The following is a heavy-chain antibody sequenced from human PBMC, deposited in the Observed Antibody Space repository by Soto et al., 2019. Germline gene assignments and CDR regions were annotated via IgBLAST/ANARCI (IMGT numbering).Heavy chain of an antibody. J-gene: IGHJ4*02. D-gene: IGHD6-13*01. V-gene: IGHV3-30-3*01. CDR3: ARAYSSSWYFDLDY. CDR2: ISYDGSNK. CDR1: GFTFSSYA. Sequence: GGSLRLSCAASGFTFSSYAMHWVRQAPGKGLEWVAVISYDGSNKYYADSVKGRFTISRDNSKNTLYLQMNSLRAEDTAVYYCARAYSSSWYFDLDYWGQGTLVTVSS.